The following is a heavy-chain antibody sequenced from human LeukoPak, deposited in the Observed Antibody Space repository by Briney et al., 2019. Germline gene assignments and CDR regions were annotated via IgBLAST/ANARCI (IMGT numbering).Heavy chain of an antibody. Sequence: GGSLRLSCAVSGFPFSNYWMSWVRQAPGKGLEWVANIKQDGGEKFYVDSVKGRLTISRDNAKNSLYLQMNYLRAEDTAVYYCAREDHSNHNYWGQGTLVTVSS. D-gene: IGHD4-11*01. J-gene: IGHJ4*02. CDR1: GFPFSNYW. V-gene: IGHV3-7*01. CDR3: AREDHSNHNY. CDR2: IKQDGGEK.